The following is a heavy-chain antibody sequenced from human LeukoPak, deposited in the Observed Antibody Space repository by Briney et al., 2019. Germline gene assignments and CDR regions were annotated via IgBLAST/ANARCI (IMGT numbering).Heavy chain of an antibody. CDR1: GFTFSDYY. CDR3: ARDLGGSYLYWFDP. V-gene: IGHV3-11*04. CDR2: ISSSGSTI. D-gene: IGHD1-26*01. Sequence: GGSLRLSCAASGFTFSDYYMSWIRQAPGKGLECVSYISSSGSTIYYADSVKGRFTISRDNARNSLYLQMNSLRAEDTAVYYCARDLGGSYLYWFDPWGQGTLVTVSS. J-gene: IGHJ5*02.